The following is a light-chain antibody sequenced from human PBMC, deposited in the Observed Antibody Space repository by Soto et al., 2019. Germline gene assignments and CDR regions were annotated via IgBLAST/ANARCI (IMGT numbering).Light chain of an antibody. J-gene: IGLJ1*01. Sequence: QSALTQPASVSGSPGQSITISCTGTSSDIGTYNFVSWYQQHPDKAPKLMIYEVSNRPSGLSNRFSGSKSGNTASLTISGLQAEDEADYYCSSYTSISTLYVFGTGTKLTVL. CDR3: SSYTSISTLYV. CDR2: EVS. V-gene: IGLV2-14*01. CDR1: SSDIGTYNF.